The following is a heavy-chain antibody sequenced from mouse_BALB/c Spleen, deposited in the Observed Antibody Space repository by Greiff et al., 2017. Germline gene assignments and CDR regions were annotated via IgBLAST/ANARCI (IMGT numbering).Heavy chain of an antibody. CDR3: AREYGNYGDYAMDY. Sequence: VHVKQSGPELVKPGASVKISCKASGYTFTDYNMHWVKQSHGKSLEWIGYIYPYNGGTGYNQKFKSKATLTVDNSSSTAYMELRSLTSEDSAVYYCAREYGNYGDYAMDYWGQGTSVTVSS. D-gene: IGHD2-10*02. V-gene: IGHV1S29*02. CDR1: GYTFTDYN. CDR2: IYPYNGGT. J-gene: IGHJ4*01.